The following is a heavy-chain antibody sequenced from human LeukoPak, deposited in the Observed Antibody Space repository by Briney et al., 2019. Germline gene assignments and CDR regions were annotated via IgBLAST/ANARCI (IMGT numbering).Heavy chain of an antibody. V-gene: IGHV3-20*04. CDR2: INWNGGST. Sequence: PGGSLRLSCAASGFTFDDYGMSWVRQAPGKGLEWVSGINWNGGSTGYADSVKGRFTISRDNAKNSLYLQMNRLRAEDTAVYFCARADTSDILTGYSDYWGQGTLVTVSS. CDR1: GFTFDDYG. CDR3: ARADTSDILTGYSDY. D-gene: IGHD3-9*01. J-gene: IGHJ4*02.